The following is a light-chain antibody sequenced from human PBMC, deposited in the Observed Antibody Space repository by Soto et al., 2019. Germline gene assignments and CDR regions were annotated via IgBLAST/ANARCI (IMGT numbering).Light chain of an antibody. CDR1: SSNIGAGYD. CDR3: QSYDSSRSGYV. Sequence: QSALTQPPSVSGAPGQRVTISCTGSSSNIGAGYDVHWYQQLPGTAPKLLIYDNSNRPSGVPDRFSGSKSGTSPSLAITGLQAEDEADYYCQSYDSSRSGYVFGTGTKVTVL. V-gene: IGLV1-40*01. J-gene: IGLJ1*01. CDR2: DNS.